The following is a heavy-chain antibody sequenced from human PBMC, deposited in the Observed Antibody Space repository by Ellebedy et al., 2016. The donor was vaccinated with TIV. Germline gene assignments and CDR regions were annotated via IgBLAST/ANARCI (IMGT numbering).Heavy chain of an antibody. CDR1: GFTFSSYA. V-gene: IGHV3-30*04. CDR3: ARGRVRSSGWYFDY. Sequence: GGSLRLSXAASGFTFSSYAMHWVRQAPGKGLEWVAVISYDGSNKYYADSVKGRFTISRDNSKNTLYLQMNSLRAEDTAVYYCARGRVRSSGWYFDYWGQGTLVTVSS. D-gene: IGHD6-19*01. J-gene: IGHJ4*02. CDR2: ISYDGSNK.